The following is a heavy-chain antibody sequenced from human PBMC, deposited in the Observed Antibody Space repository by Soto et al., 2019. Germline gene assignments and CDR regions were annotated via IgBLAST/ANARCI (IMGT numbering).Heavy chain of an antibody. CDR2: ISGYNGNT. CDR1: GYTFTSSG. CDR3: ARAASSAVSLFDS. V-gene: IGHV1-18*01. J-gene: IGHJ4*02. Sequence: QVQLVQSGAEVKKPGASVKVSCKASGYTFTSSGISWVRQAPGQGLEWMGWISGYNGNTNYAQKFQGRVTMTSDTSTSTADMELRSLRSNDTAVYFCARAASSAVSLFDSWGQGTLVTVSS. D-gene: IGHD4-17*01.